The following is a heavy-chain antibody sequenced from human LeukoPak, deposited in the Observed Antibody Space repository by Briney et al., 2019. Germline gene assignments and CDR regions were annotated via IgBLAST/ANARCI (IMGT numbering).Heavy chain of an antibody. CDR3: ASSPSRSFGLKFDP. V-gene: IGHV3-23*01. CDR2: ISGSGGNT. Sequence: GASLRLSCAASGFTFSNFAMNWVRQAPGKGLEWVSAISGSGGNTYYADSVKGRFTISRDNSKNTLCLQMNSLRAEDTAVYYCASSPSRSFGLKFDPWGQGTLVTVSS. J-gene: IGHJ5*02. CDR1: GFTFSNFA. D-gene: IGHD1-26*01.